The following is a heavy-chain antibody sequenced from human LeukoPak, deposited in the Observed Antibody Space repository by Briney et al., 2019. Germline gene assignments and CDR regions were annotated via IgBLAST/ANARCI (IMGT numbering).Heavy chain of an antibody. J-gene: IGHJ5*02. Sequence: ASVTVSCKASGYTFTGYYMHWVRQAPGQGLEWMGWINPNSGGTNYAQKFQGRVTMTRDTSISTAYMELSRLRSDDTAVYYCARDVSYDILTGYYKDWFDPWGQGTLVTVSS. CDR2: INPNSGGT. CDR3: ARDVSYDILTGYYKDWFDP. D-gene: IGHD3-9*01. CDR1: GYTFTGYY. V-gene: IGHV1-2*02.